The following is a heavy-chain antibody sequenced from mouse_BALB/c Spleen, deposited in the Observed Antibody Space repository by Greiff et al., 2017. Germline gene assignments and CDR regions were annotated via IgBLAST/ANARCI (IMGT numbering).Heavy chain of an antibody. V-gene: IGHV14-3*02. D-gene: IGHD2-1*01. CDR3: ARGGYYRTTSDWYFDV. CDR2: IDPANGNT. Sequence: EGQLQQSGAELVKPGASVKLSCTASGFNIKDTYMHWVKQRPEQGLEWIGRIDPANGNTKYDPKFQGKATITADTSSSTAYLQLSSLTSEDTAVYYCARGGYYRTTSDWYFDVWGAGTTVTVSS. J-gene: IGHJ1*01. CDR1: GFNIKDTY.